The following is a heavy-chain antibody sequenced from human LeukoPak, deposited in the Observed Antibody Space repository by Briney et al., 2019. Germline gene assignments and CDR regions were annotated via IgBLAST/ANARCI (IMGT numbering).Heavy chain of an antibody. CDR3: AREVRAYAFDI. CDR2: ISSSSDII. Sequence: GGSLRLSCAASGLTFSGYSMNWVRQAPGKGLEWISYISSSSDIIYNADSVKGRFTISRDNAKNSLFLQMNSLRAEDTAVYYGAREVRAYAFDIWGQGTMVTVSS. J-gene: IGHJ3*02. V-gene: IGHV3-48*01. CDR1: GLTFSGYS.